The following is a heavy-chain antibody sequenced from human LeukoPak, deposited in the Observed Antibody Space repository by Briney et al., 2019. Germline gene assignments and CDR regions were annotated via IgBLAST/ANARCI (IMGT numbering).Heavy chain of an antibody. CDR1: XXTFXXXX. V-gene: IGHV3-64*01. CDR3: ARVXXGXYTXY. CDR2: ISFNGGST. D-gene: IGHD3-22*01. Sequence: RLSCXASXXTFXXXXXXWXXXXXGXXXXYVSGISFNGGSTYHANSVKGRFTISRDNSKNTLYLQMGSLRAEDMAVYYCARVXXGXYTXYXG. J-gene: IGHJ4*01.